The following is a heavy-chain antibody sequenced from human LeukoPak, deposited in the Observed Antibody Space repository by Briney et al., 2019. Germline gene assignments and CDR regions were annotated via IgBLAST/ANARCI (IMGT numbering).Heavy chain of an antibody. V-gene: IGHV4-34*01. Sequence: NPSETLSLTCAVYGGSFSGYYWSWIRQPPGKGLEWIGEINHSGSTNYNPSLKSRVTISVDTSKNQFSLKLSSVTAADTAVYYCARVTYYDILTGSGPYYGMDVWGQGTTVTVSS. CDR1: GGSFSGYY. CDR2: INHSGST. D-gene: IGHD3-9*01. J-gene: IGHJ6*02. CDR3: ARVTYYDILTGSGPYYGMDV.